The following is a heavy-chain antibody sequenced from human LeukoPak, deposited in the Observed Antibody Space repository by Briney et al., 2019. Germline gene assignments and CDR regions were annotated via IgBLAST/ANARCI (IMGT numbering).Heavy chain of an antibody. V-gene: IGHV3-73*01. CDR1: GFTFSGSA. CDR2: IRSRANSYVT. CDR3: TRHSDTYCSRANFYVDNFYGLDV. Sequence: PGGSLKLSCAASGFTFSGSAVHWVRQASGKGLEWVGRIRSRANSYVTAYAAAVTGRFIISRDDSSNTAYLQMNSLTTEDTAVYYCTRHSDTYCSRANFYVDNFYGLDVWGHGTRVTVSS. J-gene: IGHJ6*02. D-gene: IGHD2-2*01.